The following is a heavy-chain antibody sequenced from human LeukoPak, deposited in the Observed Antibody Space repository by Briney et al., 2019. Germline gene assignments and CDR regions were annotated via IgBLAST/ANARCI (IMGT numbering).Heavy chain of an antibody. CDR1: GYAFTSYG. CDR3: ARLKNYGDYGY. V-gene: IGHV1-18*01. D-gene: IGHD4-17*01. Sequence: ASVRVSCKTSGYAFTSYGISWVRQAPGQGLEWMGWIYSYNGNTNYAQKFQGRVTMTTDTSTSIAYMELRSLTSDDTAVYYCARLKNYGDYGYWGQGTLVTVSS. J-gene: IGHJ4*02. CDR2: IYSYNGNT.